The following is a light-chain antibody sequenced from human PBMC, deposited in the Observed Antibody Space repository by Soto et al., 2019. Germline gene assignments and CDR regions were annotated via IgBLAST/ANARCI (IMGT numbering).Light chain of an antibody. Sequence: EIGMTQSRATLSVSPGERATLSCRASQSVSSKLAWYRQKPGQTPRVLIYGASTRATGIPARFSGSGSGTEFTLTISSLQSEDSAVYHCQHYNDWPPTWTFGQGPKVEIK. J-gene: IGKJ1*01. CDR2: GAS. CDR3: QHYNDWPPTWT. CDR1: QSVSSK. V-gene: IGKV3-15*01.